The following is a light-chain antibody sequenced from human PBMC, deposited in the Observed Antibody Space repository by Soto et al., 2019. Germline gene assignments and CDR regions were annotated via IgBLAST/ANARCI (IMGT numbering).Light chain of an antibody. Sequence: EKVMTQSPATLSVSPGERVTLSCRASQSVRNNLAWYQQKPGQAPRLLIYGASTRATGIPGRFSGSGSGTEFTLTISSLQPDDFATYYCQKYNSYLWTFGQGTKVEVK. V-gene: IGKV3-15*01. CDR2: GAS. CDR3: QKYNSYLWT. CDR1: QSVRNN. J-gene: IGKJ1*01.